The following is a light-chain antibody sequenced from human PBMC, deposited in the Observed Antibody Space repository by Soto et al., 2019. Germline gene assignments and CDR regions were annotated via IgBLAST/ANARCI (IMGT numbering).Light chain of an antibody. Sequence: EIVLTQSPGTLSLSPGERATLSCRASQSVSSSFLAWYQQKPGQAPRLLIYCASSRATGIPDRFSGSGSGTDFTLTISRLEPEDVAVYYCQQYDSSPLTFGGGTKVEIK. J-gene: IGKJ4*01. CDR2: CAS. CDR3: QQYDSSPLT. V-gene: IGKV3-20*01. CDR1: QSVSSSF.